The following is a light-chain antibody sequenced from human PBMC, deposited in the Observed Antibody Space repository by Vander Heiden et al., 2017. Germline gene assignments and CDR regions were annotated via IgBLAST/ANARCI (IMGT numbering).Light chain of an antibody. CDR1: RNVNSHY. CDR3: QQDGSSSWT. Sequence: VLTQSPGTLSLSPGETATLSCRASRNVNSHYLTWYHQRPGQAPRLLIYAASKRATGIPDRFSGGGSGTDFALTISRLEPEDSAVYYCQQDGSSSWTFGQGTKVEIK. V-gene: IGKV3-20*01. CDR2: AAS. J-gene: IGKJ1*01.